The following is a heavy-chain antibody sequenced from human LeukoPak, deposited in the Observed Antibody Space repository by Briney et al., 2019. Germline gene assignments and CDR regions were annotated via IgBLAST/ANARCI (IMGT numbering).Heavy chain of an antibody. Sequence: NPSETLSLTCTVSGGSLSSYYWSWIRQPPGKGLEWIGYIYYTGSTNYNSSLKSRVTISVDTSKNQFSLKVSSVTAADTAVYYCARGPDASGYYSNWFDPWGQGNLVTVSS. J-gene: IGHJ5*02. CDR2: IYYTGST. V-gene: IGHV4-59*01. CDR1: GGSLSSYY. CDR3: ARGPDASGYYSNWFDP. D-gene: IGHD3-22*01.